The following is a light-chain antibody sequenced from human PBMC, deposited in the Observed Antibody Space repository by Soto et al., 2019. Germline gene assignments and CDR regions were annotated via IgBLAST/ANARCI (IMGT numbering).Light chain of an antibody. CDR3: QQYGSSPT. CDR1: QSVSSSY. CDR2: GAS. J-gene: IGKJ3*01. V-gene: IGKV3-20*01. Sequence: EMVLTQSPGTLSLSPGERATLSCRASQSVSSSYLAWYQQNPGQAPRLLIYGASSRATGIPDRFSGSGSGTDFTLTISRLEPEDFAVYYCQQYGSSPTFGHGTKGDIK.